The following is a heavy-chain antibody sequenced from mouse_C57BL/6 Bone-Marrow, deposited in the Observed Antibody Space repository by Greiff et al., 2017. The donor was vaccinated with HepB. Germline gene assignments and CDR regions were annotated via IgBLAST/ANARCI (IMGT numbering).Heavy chain of an antibody. D-gene: IGHD4-1*01. CDR3: AWDFFAY. J-gene: IGHJ3*01. CDR1: GYAFSSSW. V-gene: IGHV1-82*01. CDR2: IYPGDGDT. Sequence: VKLQESGPELVKPGASVKISCKASGYAFSSSWMNWVKQRPGKGLEWIGRIYPGDGDTNYNGKFKGKATLTADKSSSTAYMQLSSLTSEDSAVYFCAWDFFAYWGQGTLVTVSA.